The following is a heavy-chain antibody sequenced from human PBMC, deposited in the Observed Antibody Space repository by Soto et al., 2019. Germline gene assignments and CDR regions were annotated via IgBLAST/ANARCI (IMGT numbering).Heavy chain of an antibody. Sequence: NPSETLSLTCTVSGGSISSGGYYWSWIRQHPGKGLEWIGYIYYSGSTYYNPSLKSRVTISVDTSKNQFSLKLSSVTAADTAVYYCARSRQPRRYYYYGMDVWGQGTTVTVSS. V-gene: IGHV4-31*03. CDR3: ARSRQPRRYYYYGMDV. D-gene: IGHD6-13*01. J-gene: IGHJ6*02. CDR1: GGSISSGGYY. CDR2: IYYSGST.